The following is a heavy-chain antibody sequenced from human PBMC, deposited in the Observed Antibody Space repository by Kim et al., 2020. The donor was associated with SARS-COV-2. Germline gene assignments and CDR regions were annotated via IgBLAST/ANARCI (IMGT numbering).Heavy chain of an antibody. V-gene: IGHV5-10-1*01. J-gene: IGHJ4*02. CDR3: ATSFDY. CDR2: PGDSYT. Sequence: PGDSYTNYSPSFQGHVTISADKSISTAYLQWSSLKASDTAMYYCATSFDYWGQGTLVTVSS.